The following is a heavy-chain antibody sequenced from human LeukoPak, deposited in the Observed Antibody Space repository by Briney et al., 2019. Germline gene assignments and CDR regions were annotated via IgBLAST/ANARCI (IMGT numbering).Heavy chain of an antibody. CDR1: GFTVSSNY. CDR3: ARARSGWYFDY. CDR2: IYSGGST. D-gene: IGHD6-19*01. V-gene: IGHV3-53*01. Sequence: GRSLRLSCAASGFTVSSNYMSWVRQAPGKGLEWVSVIYSGGSTYYADSVKGRFTISRDNSKNTLYLQMNSLRAEDTAVYYCARARSGWYFDYWGQGTLVTVSS. J-gene: IGHJ4*02.